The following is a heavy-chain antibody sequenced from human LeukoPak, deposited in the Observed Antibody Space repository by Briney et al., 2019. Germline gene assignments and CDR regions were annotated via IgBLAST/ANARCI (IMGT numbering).Heavy chain of an antibody. D-gene: IGHD1-26*01. J-gene: IGHJ6*02. CDR1: GFTFSSYW. CDR2: IKQDGSDK. Sequence: GGSLRLSCAASGFTFSSYWMSWVRQAPGKGLEWVANIKQDGSDKYYVDSVKGRFTISRDNAKNSLYLQMNSLRAEDTAVYYCARDSLGLVGAPPRLLGYYGMDVWGQGTTVTVSS. CDR3: ARDSLGLVGAPPRLLGYYGMDV. V-gene: IGHV3-7*01.